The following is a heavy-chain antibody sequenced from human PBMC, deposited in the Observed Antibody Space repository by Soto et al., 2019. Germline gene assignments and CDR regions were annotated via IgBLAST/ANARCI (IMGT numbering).Heavy chain of an antibody. CDR2: IWYDGSNK. Sequence: QVQLVESGGGVVQPGRSLRLSCAAYGFTFSSYGMHWVRQAPGKWLEWVAVIWYDGSNKYYAYYVKGRFTISRDNSKNKLYLQMNSLRAGDTAVYYCARDGYCSGGSCYSVPVFDYWGQGTLVTVSS. V-gene: IGHV3-33*01. CDR3: ARDGYCSGGSCYSVPVFDY. J-gene: IGHJ4*02. D-gene: IGHD2-15*01. CDR1: GFTFSSYG.